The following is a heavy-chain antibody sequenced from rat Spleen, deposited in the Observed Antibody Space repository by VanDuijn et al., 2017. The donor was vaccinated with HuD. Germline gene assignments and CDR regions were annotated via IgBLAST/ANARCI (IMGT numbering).Heavy chain of an antibody. CDR2: ISPSGVT. Sequence: EVQLVESDGGLVQPGRSLKLSCAASGFTFSDYYMAWVRQAPTKGLEWVTSISPSGVTYYRDSVKGRFTISRDNVKNTLYVQMDSLRSEDTATYYCARRHYGYTDYFDFWGQGVMVTVSP. D-gene: IGHD1-9*01. CDR3: ARRHYGYTDYFDF. V-gene: IGHV5-25*01. CDR1: GFTFSDYY. J-gene: IGHJ2*01.